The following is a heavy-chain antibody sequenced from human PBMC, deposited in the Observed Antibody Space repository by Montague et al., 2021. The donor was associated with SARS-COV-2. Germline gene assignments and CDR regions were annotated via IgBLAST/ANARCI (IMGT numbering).Heavy chain of an antibody. CDR1: GFSLNTNGMG. Sequence: PALVKPTQTLTLTCTVSGFSLNTNGMGVGWIRQPPGEAPAWLALIYWDDDKRYSPSLKTRLTITKDTSRNQVVLTMTNVDPGDTGAYFCARYTSRVYGSFDYWGQGALVSVSS. V-gene: IGHV2-5*02. CDR3: ARYTSRVYGSFDY. D-gene: IGHD2-8*01. CDR2: IYWDDDK. J-gene: IGHJ4*02.